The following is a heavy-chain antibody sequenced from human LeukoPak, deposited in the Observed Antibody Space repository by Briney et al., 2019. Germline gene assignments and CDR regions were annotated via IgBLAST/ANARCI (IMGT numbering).Heavy chain of an antibody. Sequence: GGSLRLSCAASGFTFSSFAMSWVRQAPGKGLEWVLAISGSGGSTYYADSVKGRFTISRDDSKNTLYLQMNSLRVQDTAVYYCAKDPNGDYIGTFDIWGQGTMVTVSS. J-gene: IGHJ3*02. CDR2: ISGSGGST. CDR1: GFTFSSFA. V-gene: IGHV3-23*01. CDR3: AKDPNGDYIGTFDI. D-gene: IGHD4-17*01.